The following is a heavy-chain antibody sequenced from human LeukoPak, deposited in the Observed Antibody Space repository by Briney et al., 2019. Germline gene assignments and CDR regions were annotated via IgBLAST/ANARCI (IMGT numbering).Heavy chain of an antibody. V-gene: IGHV3-48*01. CDR3: AREEWFGEFLYYYYMDV. CDR2: ISSSSSTI. Sequence: GGSLRLSCAASGFTFSSYSMNWVRQAPGKGLEWVSYISSSSSTIYYADSVKGRFTISRDNAKNSLYLQMNSLRAEDTAVYYCAREEWFGEFLYYYYMDVWGKGTTVTVSS. CDR1: GFTFSSYS. D-gene: IGHD3-10*01. J-gene: IGHJ6*03.